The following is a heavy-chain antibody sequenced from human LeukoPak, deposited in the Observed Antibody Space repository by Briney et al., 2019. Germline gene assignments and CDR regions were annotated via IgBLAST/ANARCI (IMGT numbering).Heavy chain of an antibody. J-gene: IGHJ3*02. CDR1: GYTFTGYY. CDR3: ARDLNPTPPVGRYSSGWYSDAFDI. CDR2: FDPEDGET. D-gene: IGHD6-19*01. Sequence: ASVKVSCKASGYTFTGYYMHWVRQAPGQGLEWMGGFDPEDGETIYAQKFQGRVTMTEDTSTDTAYMELSSLRSEDTAVYYCARDLNPTPPVGRYSSGWYSDAFDIWGQGTMVTVSS. V-gene: IGHV1-24*01.